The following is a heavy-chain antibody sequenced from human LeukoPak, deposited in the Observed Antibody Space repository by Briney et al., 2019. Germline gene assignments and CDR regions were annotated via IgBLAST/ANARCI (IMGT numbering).Heavy chain of an antibody. Sequence: SVKVSCKASVGTFSSYAISWVRQAPGQGLEWMGGIIPIFGTANYAQKFQGRVTITTDESTSTAYMELSSLRSEDTAVYYCARVPRLRSGYYTDYYYYMDVWGKGTTVTVSS. J-gene: IGHJ6*03. CDR1: VGTFSSYA. D-gene: IGHD3-3*01. CDR2: IIPIFGTA. V-gene: IGHV1-69*05. CDR3: ARVPRLRSGYYTDYYYYMDV.